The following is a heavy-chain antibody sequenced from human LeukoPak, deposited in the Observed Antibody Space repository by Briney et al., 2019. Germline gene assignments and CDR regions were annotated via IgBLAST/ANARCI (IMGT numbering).Heavy chain of an antibody. J-gene: IGHJ3*02. CDR1: GGSISSGGYY. D-gene: IGHD5-12*01. Sequence: SQTLSLTCTDSGGSISSGGYYWSWIRQPPGKGLEWIGYIYHSGSTYYNPSLKSRVTISVDRSKNQFSLKLSSVTAADTAVYYCARGSDIKAAFDIWGQGTMVTVSS. CDR2: IYHSGST. V-gene: IGHV4-30-2*01. CDR3: ARGSDIKAAFDI.